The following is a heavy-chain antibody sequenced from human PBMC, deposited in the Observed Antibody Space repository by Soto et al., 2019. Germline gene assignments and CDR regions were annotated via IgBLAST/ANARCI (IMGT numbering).Heavy chain of an antibody. J-gene: IGHJ4*02. D-gene: IGHD5-12*01. CDR3: AKEGDRSGWLQLRY. Sequence: DVQLLESGGGLVQPGGSLRLSCAGSGFTFSIYAMSWVRQAPGKGLEWVSGINVSGSSRYYADSVRGRFTISRDNSKNMLFLQMNSLRAEDTAVYYCAKEGDRSGWLQLRYWGQGALVTVSS. V-gene: IGHV3-23*01. CDR1: GFTFSIYA. CDR2: INVSGSSR.